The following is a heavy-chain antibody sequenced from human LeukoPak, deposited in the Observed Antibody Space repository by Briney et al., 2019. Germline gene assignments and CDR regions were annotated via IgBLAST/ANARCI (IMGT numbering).Heavy chain of an antibody. CDR2: ISSSSSYI. V-gene: IGHV3-21*01. D-gene: IGHD6-6*01. CDR3: ARALASIAARREGDYYYYMDV. J-gene: IGHJ6*03. Sequence: PGGSLRLSCAASGFTFSSYSMNGVRQAPGKGLEGVSSISSSSSYIYYADSVKGRFTISRDNAKNSLYLQMNSLRAEGTAVYYCARALASIAARREGDYYYYMDVWGKGTTVAVSS. CDR1: GFTFSSYS.